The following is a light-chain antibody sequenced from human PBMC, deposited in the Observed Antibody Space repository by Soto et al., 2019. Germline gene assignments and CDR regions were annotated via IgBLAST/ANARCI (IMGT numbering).Light chain of an antibody. CDR2: GAS. CDR1: QSVSTY. Sequence: EIVLTQSPGTLSLSPGERAPLSCRARQSVSTYLAWYPQNPGQPPRLLIYGASTRATGIPARFSGSGSGTQFTLTISSLQSEDFAVYYCQQHNNWPLTFGGGTKVDIK. J-gene: IGKJ4*01. V-gene: IGKV3-15*01. CDR3: QQHNNWPLT.